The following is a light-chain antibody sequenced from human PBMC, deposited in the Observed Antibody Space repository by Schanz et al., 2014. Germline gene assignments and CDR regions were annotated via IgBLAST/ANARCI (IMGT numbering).Light chain of an antibody. CDR3: SSYATTNTLV. CDR2: DVS. CDR1: SSDVGGHNY. V-gene: IGLV2-11*01. Sequence: QSALTQPRSVSGSPGQSVTISCAGTSSDVGGHNYVSWYQQHPGKAPKLIIYDVSVRPSGVPDRFSGSKSVNTASLTISGLQAEDEADYYCSSYATTNTLVFGGGTKLTVL. J-gene: IGLJ2*01.